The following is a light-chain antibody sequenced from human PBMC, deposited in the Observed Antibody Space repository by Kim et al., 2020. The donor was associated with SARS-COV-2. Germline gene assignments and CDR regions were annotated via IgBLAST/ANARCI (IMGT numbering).Light chain of an antibody. CDR3: QAWDSSTVV. CDR1: KLGDKY. Sequence: VSPGQTASITCSGDKLGDKYACWYQQKPGQSPVLVIYQYDKRPSGIPERFSGSRSGNTATLTISGTQAMDEADYYCQAWDSSTVVFGGGTKVTV. V-gene: IGLV3-1*01. J-gene: IGLJ2*01. CDR2: QYD.